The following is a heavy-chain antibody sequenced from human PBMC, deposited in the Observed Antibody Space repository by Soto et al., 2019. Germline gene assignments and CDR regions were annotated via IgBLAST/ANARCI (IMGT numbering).Heavy chain of an antibody. V-gene: IGHV4-38-2*01. CDR1: GYSISSGYY. J-gene: IGHJ4*02. CDR3: ARAGDSAYEQYYFDY. CDR2: IYHSGST. D-gene: IGHD3-3*01. Sequence: SATLSLTCAVSGYSISSGYYWGWIRQPPGKWLEWIGSIYHSGSTYYNPSLKSRVTISVDTSKNQFSLKLSSVTAADTAVYYCARAGDSAYEQYYFDYWGQGTLVTVSS.